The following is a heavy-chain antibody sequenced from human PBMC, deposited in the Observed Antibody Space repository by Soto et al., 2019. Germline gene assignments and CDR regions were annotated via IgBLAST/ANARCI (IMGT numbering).Heavy chain of an antibody. D-gene: IGHD5-12*01. CDR2: ISGSGGST. V-gene: IGHV3-53*02. CDR3: AKRYSGDGYNIKH. J-gene: IGHJ4*02. CDR1: GFTVSSNY. Sequence: EVQLVETGGGLIQPGGSLRLSCAASGFTVSSNYMSWVRQAPGKGLEWVSVISGSGGSTYYADSVKGRFTISRDNSKNTLYLQMNSLRAEDTAVYYCAKRYSGDGYNIKHWGQGTLVTVSS.